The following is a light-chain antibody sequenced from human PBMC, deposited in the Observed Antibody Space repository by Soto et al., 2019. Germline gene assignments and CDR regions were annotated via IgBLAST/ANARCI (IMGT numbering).Light chain of an antibody. Sequence: QTVVTQPPSASGTPGQRVTISCSGSSSNIGSNTVNWYQQFPGTAPKLLIYSNSRRPSGVPDRFSGSKSGTSASLAISGLQSEYEADYYCAAWDDSLNGPVFGGGTKVTVL. J-gene: IGLJ2*01. CDR1: SSNIGSNT. V-gene: IGLV1-44*01. CDR3: AAWDDSLNGPV. CDR2: SNS.